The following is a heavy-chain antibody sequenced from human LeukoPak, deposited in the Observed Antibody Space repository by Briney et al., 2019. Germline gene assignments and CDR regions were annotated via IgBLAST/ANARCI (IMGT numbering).Heavy chain of an antibody. D-gene: IGHD2-15*01. Sequence: GESLKISCKGSGYSFTSYYMHWVRQAPGQGLEWMGIINPSGGSTSYAQKFQGRVTMTRDTSTSTVYMELSSLRSDDTAVYYCARGWYCSGGSCYSGFDYWGQGTLVTVSS. V-gene: IGHV1-46*01. CDR3: ARGWYCSGGSCYSGFDY. CDR1: GYSFTSYY. J-gene: IGHJ4*02. CDR2: INPSGGST.